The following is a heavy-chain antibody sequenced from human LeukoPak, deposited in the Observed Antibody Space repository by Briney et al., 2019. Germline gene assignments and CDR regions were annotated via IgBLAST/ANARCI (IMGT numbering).Heavy chain of an antibody. V-gene: IGHV3-23*01. CDR1: RFTFGSYA. D-gene: IGHD5-18*01. CDR2: ISGSGNST. Sequence: GGSLRLSCAASRFTFGSYAISWVREARGKGPEWVSAISGSGNSTYYADSVKGRFTISRDKIKNTVYLQMNSLRADDTALYYCARNRGYSYGYLDSWGQGTLVTVSS. CDR3: ARNRGYSYGYLDS. J-gene: IGHJ4*02.